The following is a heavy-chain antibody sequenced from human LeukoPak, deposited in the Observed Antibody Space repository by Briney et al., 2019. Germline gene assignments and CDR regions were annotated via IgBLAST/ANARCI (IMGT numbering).Heavy chain of an antibody. D-gene: IGHD2-21*01. CDR2: ITPSGGT. CDR3: ARDRPYCGGDCYYYGMDV. Sequence: ASVKVSCKASGYTFTSYAMHWVRQAPGQGLEWMGWITPSGGTNYPQKFQGRVAITRDTSITTAYMDLSRLTSDDTAVYYCARDRPYCGGDCYYYGMDVWGQGTTVTVSS. CDR1: GYTFTSYA. J-gene: IGHJ6*02. V-gene: IGHV1-2*02.